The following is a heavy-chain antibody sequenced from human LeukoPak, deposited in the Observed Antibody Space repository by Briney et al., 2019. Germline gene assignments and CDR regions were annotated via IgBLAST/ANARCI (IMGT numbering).Heavy chain of an antibody. J-gene: IGHJ3*02. CDR1: GYTFTSYD. CDR2: MNPNSGNT. Sequence: ASVKVSCKASGYTFTSYDINWVRQATGQGLEWMGWMNPNSGNTGYAQKFQGRVTITADKSTSTAYMELSSLRSEDTAVYYCATISYGGNSFSDAFDIWGQGTMVTVSS. CDR3: ATISYGGNSFSDAFDI. D-gene: IGHD4-23*01. V-gene: IGHV1-8*01.